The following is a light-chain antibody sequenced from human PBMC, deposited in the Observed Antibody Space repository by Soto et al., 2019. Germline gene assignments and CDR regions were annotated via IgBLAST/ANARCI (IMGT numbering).Light chain of an antibody. CDR2: GAS. CDR1: QSVSSN. J-gene: IGKJ2*01. Sequence: EIVMTQSPATLSVSPGERATLSCRASQSVSSNLAWYQQKPGQAPRLPIYGASTRATGIPARFSGSGSGTEFTLPISSLQSEDFAVYYCQQYNNWPYTFGQGTKLEIK. CDR3: QQYNNWPYT. V-gene: IGKV3-15*01.